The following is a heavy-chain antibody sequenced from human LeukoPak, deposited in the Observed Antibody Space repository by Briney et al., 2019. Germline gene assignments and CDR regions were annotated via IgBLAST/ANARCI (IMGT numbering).Heavy chain of an antibody. J-gene: IGHJ4*02. CDR3: ARGQNIAVRKYYFDY. Sequence: SETLSLTCAVYGGSFSGYYWSWIRQPPGKGLEWIGEINHSGSTNYNPSLKSRVTISVDTSKNQFSLKLSSVTAADTAVYYCARGQNIAVRKYYFDYWGQGTLVTVSS. CDR2: INHSGST. CDR1: GGSFSGYY. V-gene: IGHV4-34*01. D-gene: IGHD6-6*01.